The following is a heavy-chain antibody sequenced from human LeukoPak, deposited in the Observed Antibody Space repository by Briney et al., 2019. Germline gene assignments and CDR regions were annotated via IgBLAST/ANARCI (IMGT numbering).Heavy chain of an antibody. CDR1: GFTVSSNY. CDR2: IYSGGST. CDR3: ARDLLPGRYGMDV. Sequence: GGSLRLSCAASGFTVSSNYMSWVRQAPGKGLEWVSVIYSGGSTYNADSVKGRFTISRDNSKNTLYLQMNSLRAEDTAVYYCARDLLPGRYGMDVWGQGTTVTVSS. D-gene: IGHD1-14*01. J-gene: IGHJ6*02. V-gene: IGHV3-53*01.